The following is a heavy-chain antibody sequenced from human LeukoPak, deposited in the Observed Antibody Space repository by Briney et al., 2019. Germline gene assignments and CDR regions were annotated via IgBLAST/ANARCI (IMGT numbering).Heavy chain of an antibody. D-gene: IGHD1-26*01. CDR1: GYTLTELS. V-gene: IGHV1-24*01. Sequence: GGSVTVSCKVSGYTLTELSMHWVRQAPGKGVEGMGGFYAEDGETIYAQKFQGGVTMTVDTSTDTAYMELSSLRSEDTAVYYCATVVSGSYSALTSLFDYWGQGTLVTVSS. J-gene: IGHJ4*02. CDR2: FYAEDGET. CDR3: ATVVSGSYSALTSLFDY.